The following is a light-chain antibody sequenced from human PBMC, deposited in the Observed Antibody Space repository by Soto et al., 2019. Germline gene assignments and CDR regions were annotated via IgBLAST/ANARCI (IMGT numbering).Light chain of an antibody. CDR1: QSISGTY. Sequence: EIVLTQSPGTLSLSPGERASLSCRASQSISGTYLGWYQQKSGQAPRLLISGASSRATGIPDRFSGSGSGSEFTITISRREPEDFAVYFCQQYGSSPFTVGPGTKVDIK. J-gene: IGKJ3*01. V-gene: IGKV3-20*01. CDR2: GAS. CDR3: QQYGSSPFT.